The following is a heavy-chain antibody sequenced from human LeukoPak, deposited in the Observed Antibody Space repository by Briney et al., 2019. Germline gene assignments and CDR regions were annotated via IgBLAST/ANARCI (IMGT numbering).Heavy chain of an antibody. CDR3: ARAVSSGSYFDY. D-gene: IGHD3-10*01. CDR1: GGSISSSSYY. J-gene: IGHJ4*02. Sequence: SETLSLTCTVSGGSISSSSYYWGWIRQPPGKGLEWIGSIYYSGSTYYNPSLKSRVTISVDTSKNQFSLQLNSVTPEDTAVYYCARAVSSGSYFDYWGQGTLVTVSS. V-gene: IGHV4-39*07. CDR2: IYYSGST.